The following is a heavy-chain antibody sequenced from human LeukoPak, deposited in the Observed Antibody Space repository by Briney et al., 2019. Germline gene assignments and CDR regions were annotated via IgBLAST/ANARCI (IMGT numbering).Heavy chain of an antibody. Sequence: SQTLSLTCAVSGGSISSGGYSWSWIRQPPGKGLEWIGYIYHSGSTYYDPSLKSRVTISLDRSKNQFSLKLSSVTAADTAVYYCARTPLNYDYVWGSYRSTTYFDYWGQGTLVTVSS. V-gene: IGHV4-30-2*01. D-gene: IGHD3-16*02. CDR2: IYHSGST. CDR3: ARTPLNYDYVWGSYRSTTYFDY. J-gene: IGHJ4*02. CDR1: GGSISSGGYS.